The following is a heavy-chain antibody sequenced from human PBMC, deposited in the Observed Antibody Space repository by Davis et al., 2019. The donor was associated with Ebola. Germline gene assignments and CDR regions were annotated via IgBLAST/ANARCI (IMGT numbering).Heavy chain of an antibody. CDR1: GFTFSDYR. D-gene: IGHD6-19*01. CDR2: INSDGNNR. Sequence: GESLKISCAASGFTFSDYRMHWVRQVPGRGLVWLSRINSDGNNRNYSDSVKGRFTISRDNSKNTLFLQMNSLRAEDTAVYYCAKNTQSSGWPSDYWGQGTLVTVSS. V-gene: IGHV3-74*01. CDR3: AKNTQSSGWPSDY. J-gene: IGHJ4*02.